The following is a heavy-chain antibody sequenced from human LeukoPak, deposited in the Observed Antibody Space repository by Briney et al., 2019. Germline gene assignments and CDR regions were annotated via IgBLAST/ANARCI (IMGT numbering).Heavy chain of an antibody. D-gene: IGHD2-8*01. Sequence: ASVKVSCKVSGYTLTELSMHWVRQAPGKGLEWMGGFDPEDGETIYAQKFQGRVTMTEDTSTDTAYMELSSLRSEDTAVYYCATAGPYCTNGVCYIAHLDYWGQGTLVAVSS. CDR3: ATAGPYCTNGVCYIAHLDY. J-gene: IGHJ4*02. CDR1: GYTLTELS. CDR2: FDPEDGET. V-gene: IGHV1-24*01.